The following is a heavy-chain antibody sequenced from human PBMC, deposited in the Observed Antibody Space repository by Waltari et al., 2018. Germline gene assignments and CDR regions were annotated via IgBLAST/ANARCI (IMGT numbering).Heavy chain of an antibody. J-gene: IGHJ5*02. Sequence: EVQLVESGGGLVQPGGSLRLSCAASGFTFSSYEMNWVRQAPGKGLEWVSYISSSGSTIYYAVSVEGRFTISRDKAKSSLYLQMNSLRAEDTAVYYCARDGYSSSWYVHWGQGTLVTVSS. CDR1: GFTFSSYE. V-gene: IGHV3-48*03. CDR3: ARDGYSSSWYVH. CDR2: ISSSGSTI. D-gene: IGHD6-13*01.